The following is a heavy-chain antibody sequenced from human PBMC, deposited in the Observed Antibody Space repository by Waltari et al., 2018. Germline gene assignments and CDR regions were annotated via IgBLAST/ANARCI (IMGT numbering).Heavy chain of an antibody. CDR2: IYSGGST. D-gene: IGHD1-26*01. V-gene: IGHV3-23*03. J-gene: IGHJ5*02. Sequence: EVQLLESGGGLVQPGGSLRLSCAASGFTFSSYAMSWVRQAPGKGLEWVSVIYSGGSTYYADSVKGRFTISRDNSKNTLYLQMNSLRAEDTAVYYSAKDLNPGAVSGFDPWGQGTLVTVSS. CDR3: AKDLNPGAVSGFDP. CDR1: GFTFSSYA.